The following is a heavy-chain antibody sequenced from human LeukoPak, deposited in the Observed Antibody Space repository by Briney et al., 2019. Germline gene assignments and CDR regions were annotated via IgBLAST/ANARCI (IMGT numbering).Heavy chain of an antibody. V-gene: IGHV1-69*06. CDR3: ARGYHSGSYHGGFDY. CDR1: GGTFSSYA. Sequence: ASVKVSCKASGGTFSSYAISWVRQAPGQGLEWMGGIIPIFGTANYAQKFQGRVTITADKSTSTAYMELSSLRSEDTAVYYCARGYHSGSYHGGFDYWGQGTLVTVSS. D-gene: IGHD1-26*01. J-gene: IGHJ4*02. CDR2: IIPIFGTA.